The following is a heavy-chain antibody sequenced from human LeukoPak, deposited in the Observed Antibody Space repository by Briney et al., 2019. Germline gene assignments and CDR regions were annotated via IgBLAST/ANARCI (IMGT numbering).Heavy chain of an antibody. J-gene: IGHJ6*02. Sequence: GGSLRLSCAASEFSFSDYYMTWIRQAPGKGLEWVSYISSSGSTTHYADSVKGRFTIPRDNAKNSLYLQMNSLRAEDTAVYYCARDFEVAAYYYYYGMDVWGQGTTVTVSS. CDR2: ISSSGSTT. D-gene: IGHD3-10*01. CDR3: ARDFEVAAYYYYYGMDV. V-gene: IGHV3-11*01. CDR1: EFSFSDYY.